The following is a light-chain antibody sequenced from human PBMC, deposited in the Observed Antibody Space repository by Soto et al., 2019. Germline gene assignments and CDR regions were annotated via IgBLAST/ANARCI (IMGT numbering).Light chain of an antibody. CDR1: QTITRW. J-gene: IGKJ1*01. CDR3: QQYNSYSWT. V-gene: IGKV1-5*01. CDR2: DAS. Sequence: DIQMTQSPSTLSASVGDRVTITCRASQTITRWMAWYQQKQGKAPNHLIYDASTLESGVPSRFSGSRSGTEFTLPLSRLQTDDFETYYCQQYNSYSWTFGQGTKVDIK.